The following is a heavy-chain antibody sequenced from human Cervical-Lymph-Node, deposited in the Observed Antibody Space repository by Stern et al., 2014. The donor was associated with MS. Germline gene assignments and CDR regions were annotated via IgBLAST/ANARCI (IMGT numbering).Heavy chain of an antibody. CDR3: ARGYSSSWYWFDS. CDR1: GGSISSYY. Sequence: QLQLQESGPGLVKPSETLSLTCTVSGGSISSYYWSWIRQPPGQGLEWIGYIYYSGSTNYNPSLKSRVTISVDTSKNQFSLKLSSVTAADTAVYFCARGYSSSWYWFDSWGQGTQVTVSS. CDR2: IYYSGST. D-gene: IGHD6-13*01. V-gene: IGHV4-59*01. J-gene: IGHJ5*01.